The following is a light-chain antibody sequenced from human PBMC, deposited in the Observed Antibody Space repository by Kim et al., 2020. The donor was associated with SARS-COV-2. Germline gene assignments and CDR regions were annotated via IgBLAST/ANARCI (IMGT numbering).Light chain of an antibody. J-gene: IGLJ1*01. CDR3: AAWDDSLNDYV. CDR1: STNTSATS. V-gene: IGLV1-44*01. Sequence: GQRVTISCSGRSTNTSATSVNWYQDLPGTAAIPVTYKHTQRPSGVPDRFAGSKAGTSASLAISGLQSEDEADYYCAAWDDSLNDYVFGTGTKVTVL. CDR2: KHT.